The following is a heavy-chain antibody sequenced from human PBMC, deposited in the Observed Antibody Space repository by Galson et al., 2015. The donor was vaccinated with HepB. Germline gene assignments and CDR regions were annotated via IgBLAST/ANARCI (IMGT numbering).Heavy chain of an antibody. V-gene: IGHV1-18*04. J-gene: IGHJ6*02. CDR1: GYTFTSYG. D-gene: IGHD6-13*01. CDR2: ISAYNGNT. CDR3: AREDGIAAAGAIYYYYGMDV. Sequence: SVKVSCKASGYTFTSYGISWVRQAPGQGLEWMGWISAYNGNTNYAQTLQGRVTMTTDTSTSTAYMELRSLRSDDTAVYYCAREDGIAAAGAIYYYYGMDVWGQGTTVNVSS.